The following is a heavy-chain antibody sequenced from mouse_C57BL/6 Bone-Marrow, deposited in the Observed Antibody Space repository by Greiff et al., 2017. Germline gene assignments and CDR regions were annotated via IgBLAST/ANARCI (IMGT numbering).Heavy chain of an antibody. D-gene: IGHD1-1*01. V-gene: IGHV1-76*01. CDR2: IYPGSGNT. Sequence: QVQLKQSGAELVRPGASVKLSCKASGSTFTDYYINWVKQRPGQGLEWIARIYPGSGNTYYNEKFKGKATLTAEKSSSTAYMQLSSLTSEDSAVYFCARRVYGSGFAYWGQGTLVTVSA. CDR3: ARRVYGSGFAY. J-gene: IGHJ3*01. CDR1: GSTFTDYY.